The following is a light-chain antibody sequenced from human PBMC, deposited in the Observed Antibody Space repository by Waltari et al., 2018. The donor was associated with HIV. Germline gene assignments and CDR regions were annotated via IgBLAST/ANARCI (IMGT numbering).Light chain of an antibody. CDR2: SNN. J-gene: IGLJ2*01. Sequence: QSVLTQPPSASGTPGQRVTISCSGSSSNIGSNTVNWYQQLPGTAPKLLIYSNNQRPSGVPVRFPRSKSGTSASLAISGLQSEDEADYYCAAWDDSLNGVVFGGGTKLTVL. V-gene: IGLV1-44*01. CDR1: SSNIGSNT. CDR3: AAWDDSLNGVV.